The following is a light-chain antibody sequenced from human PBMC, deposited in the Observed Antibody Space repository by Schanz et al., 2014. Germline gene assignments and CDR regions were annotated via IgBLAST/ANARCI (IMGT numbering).Light chain of an antibody. Sequence: DIQMTQSPSSLSASVEDRVTITCRASQSISSYLNWYQQKPGKAPKLLIYAASSLQSGVPSRFSGSGSGTDFTLTITSLQPEDFATYYCQQSYNTPLTFGGGTRVEI. V-gene: IGKV1-39*01. CDR2: AAS. CDR1: QSISSY. J-gene: IGKJ4*01. CDR3: QQSYNTPLT.